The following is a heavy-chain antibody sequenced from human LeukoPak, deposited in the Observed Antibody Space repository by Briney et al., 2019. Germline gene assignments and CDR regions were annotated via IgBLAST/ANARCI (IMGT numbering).Heavy chain of an antibody. CDR1: EFTFSTYS. CDR2: ISSGSTYI. J-gene: IGHJ4*02. D-gene: IGHD5/OR15-5a*01. Sequence: GGSLRLSCAASEFTFSTYSMNWVRQAPGKGLEWVSSISSGSTYIYYADSVKGRFTISRDNSKNTLYLRMNSLRAEDTAVYYCARDVSRAGHDYWGQGTLVTVSS. CDR3: ARDVSRAGHDY. V-gene: IGHV3-21*01.